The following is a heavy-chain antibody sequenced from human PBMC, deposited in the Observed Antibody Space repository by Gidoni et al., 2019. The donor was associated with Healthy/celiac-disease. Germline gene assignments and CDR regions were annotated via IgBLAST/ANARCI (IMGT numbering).Heavy chain of an antibody. CDR2: ISSSSSYI. J-gene: IGHJ4*02. CDR3: ARAGGSGSFYFDY. V-gene: IGHV3-21*01. D-gene: IGHD1-26*01. CDR1: GFTFSSYS. Sequence: EVQLVESGGGLVKPGVSLGLSCAASGFTFSSYSMNWVRQAPGEGLEWVSSISSSSSYIYYADSVKGRFTISRDNAKNSLYLQMNSLRAEDTAVYYCARAGGSGSFYFDYWGQGTLVTVSS.